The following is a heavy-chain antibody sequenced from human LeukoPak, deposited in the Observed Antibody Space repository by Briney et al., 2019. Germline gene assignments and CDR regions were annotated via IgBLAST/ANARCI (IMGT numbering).Heavy chain of an antibody. CDR2: IYSGGST. Sequence: PGGSLRLSCAASGFTVGSNYMSWVRQAPGKGLEWVSVIYSGGSTYYADSVKGRFTISRDNSKNTLYLQMSSLRAEDTAVYYCARSNSFDIWGQGTMVTVSS. V-gene: IGHV3-66*01. J-gene: IGHJ3*02. CDR1: GFTVGSNY. CDR3: ARSNSFDI.